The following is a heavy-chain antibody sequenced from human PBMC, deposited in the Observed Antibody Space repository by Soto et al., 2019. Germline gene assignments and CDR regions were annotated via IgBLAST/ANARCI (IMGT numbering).Heavy chain of an antibody. CDR2: ISAYNGNT. Sequence: GASVKVSCKASGYTFTSYGISWVRQAPGQGLEWMGWISAYNGNTNYAQKLQGRVTMTTDTSTSTAYMELRSLRSDDTAVYYCARDPRILYSRYWFDPWGQGTLVTVSS. CDR1: GYTFTSYG. V-gene: IGHV1-18*01. CDR3: ARDPRILYSRYWFDP. D-gene: IGHD2-8*01. J-gene: IGHJ5*02.